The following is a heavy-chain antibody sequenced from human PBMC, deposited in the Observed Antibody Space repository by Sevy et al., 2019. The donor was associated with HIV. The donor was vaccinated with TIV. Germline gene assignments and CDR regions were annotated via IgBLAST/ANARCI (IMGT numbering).Heavy chain of an antibody. D-gene: IGHD6-13*01. CDR3: ATHAGIAAAGRVFDY. Sequence: GGSLRLSCVASGFTFSDHYMEWVRQAPGKGLEWVGRTRNKADGYTTEYAASVKGRFTISRDDSKNSLYVQMNSLKTEDTAVYYCATHAGIAAAGRVFDYWGQRTLVTDSS. V-gene: IGHV3-72*01. CDR2: TRNKADGYTT. CDR1: GFTFSDHY. J-gene: IGHJ4*02.